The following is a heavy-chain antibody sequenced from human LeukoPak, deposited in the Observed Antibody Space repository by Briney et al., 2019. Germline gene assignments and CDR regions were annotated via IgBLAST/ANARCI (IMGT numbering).Heavy chain of an antibody. V-gene: IGHV4-39*01. CDR1: GASISNSAYY. CDR3: ARLFFVIDT. CDR2: VHYSGNT. Sequence: PSETLSLTCTVSGASISNSAYYWLWIRQPPGEGLECIGTVHYSGNTFYNPSLKSPVNISVDTSKNQFSLQLTSVTAADTAVYYCARLFFVIDTWGQGTLVTVSS. D-gene: IGHD3-3*01. J-gene: IGHJ5*02.